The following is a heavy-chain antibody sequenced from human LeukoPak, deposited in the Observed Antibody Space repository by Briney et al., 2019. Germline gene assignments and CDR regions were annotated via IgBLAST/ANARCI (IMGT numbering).Heavy chain of an antibody. V-gene: IGHV3-23*01. D-gene: IGHD2-15*01. CDR1: GFTFNNYA. CDR2: IDGGGGST. J-gene: IGHJ1*01. Sequence: PGGSLRLSCAASGFTFNNYAMSWVRQAPGKGLELVSAIDGGGGSTYYADSVKGRFTISRDNSKNTLYLQISSLRAEDTAVYYCAKPPWSVVTTEYFHHWGQGTLVTVSS. CDR3: AKPPWSVVTTEYFHH.